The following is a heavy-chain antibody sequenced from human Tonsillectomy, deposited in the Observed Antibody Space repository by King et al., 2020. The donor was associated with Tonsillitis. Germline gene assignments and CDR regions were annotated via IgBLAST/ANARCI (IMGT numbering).Heavy chain of an antibody. J-gene: IGHJ4*02. Sequence: QLKESGPGLVKPSQTLSLTCTVSGGSISSGSYYWSWLRQPPGKGLEWIGYIYYSGRTYYNPSLKSRVTISVDTSKNQFSLKVSSVTAADTAVYFCARDNRPIATPLAFFDYWGQGTLVTVSS. V-gene: IGHV4-30-4*01. D-gene: IGHD6-6*01. CDR3: ARDNRPIATPLAFFDY. CDR1: GGSISSGSYY. CDR2: IYYSGRT.